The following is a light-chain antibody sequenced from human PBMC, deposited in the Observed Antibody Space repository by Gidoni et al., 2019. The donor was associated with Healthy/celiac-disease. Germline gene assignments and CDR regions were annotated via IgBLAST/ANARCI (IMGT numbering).Light chain of an antibody. CDR3: QQSYRTPRT. J-gene: IGKJ1*01. Sequence: IQFTQSPSSLSASVGDRVTITCRASQSISSYLNWYQQKPGKAPKLLIYAASSLQSGVPSRFSGSGSGTDFTLTISSLQPEDFATYYCQQSYRTPRTFGQGTKVEIK. V-gene: IGKV1-39*01. CDR1: QSISSY. CDR2: AAS.